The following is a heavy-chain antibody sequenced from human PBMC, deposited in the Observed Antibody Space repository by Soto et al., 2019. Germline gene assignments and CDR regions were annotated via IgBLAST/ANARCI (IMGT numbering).Heavy chain of an antibody. D-gene: IGHD3-22*01. CDR1: GFTFSSYE. CDR2: ISSSGSTI. Sequence: PGGSLRLSCAASGFTFSSYEMNWVRQAPGKGLEWVSYISSSGSTIYYADSVKGRFTISRDNAKNSLYLQMNSLRAADTAVYYCARGGRSMIVVVITWIGTALTGAFDIWGQGTMVTVSS. V-gene: IGHV3-48*03. J-gene: IGHJ3*02. CDR3: ARGGRSMIVVVITWIGTALTGAFDI.